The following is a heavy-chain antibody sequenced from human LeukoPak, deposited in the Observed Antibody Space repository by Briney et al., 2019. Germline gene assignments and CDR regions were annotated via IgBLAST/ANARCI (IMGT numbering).Heavy chain of an antibody. J-gene: IGHJ4*02. Sequence: PSETLSLTCTDSGGSISSYYWSWIRQPAGKGLEWIGRIYTSGSTNYNPSLKSRVTMSVDTSKNQFSLKLSSVTAADTAVYYCARAESEDCSGGGCYTFDYWGQGTLVTVSS. CDR2: IYTSGST. CDR3: ARAESEDCSGGGCYTFDY. CDR1: GGSISSYY. D-gene: IGHD2-15*01. V-gene: IGHV4-4*07.